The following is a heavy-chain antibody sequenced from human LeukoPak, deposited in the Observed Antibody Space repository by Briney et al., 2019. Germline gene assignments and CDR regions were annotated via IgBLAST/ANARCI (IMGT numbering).Heavy chain of an antibody. CDR1: TGSITSGGYS. D-gene: IGHD4-17*01. Sequence: SETLSLTCTVSTGSITSGGYSWNWIRQAPGKGLEWIGYIHHNGNTYSNPSLKSRVTMSLDTSENQFSLKLSSVTAADTAIYYCARDDGDYAYYFDSWGQGALVTVSS. V-gene: IGHV4-30-2*01. CDR2: IHHNGNT. CDR3: ARDDGDYAYYFDS. J-gene: IGHJ4*02.